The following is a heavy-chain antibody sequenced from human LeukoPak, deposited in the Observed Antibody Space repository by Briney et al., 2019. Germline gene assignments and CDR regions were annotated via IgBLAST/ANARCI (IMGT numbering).Heavy chain of an antibody. V-gene: IGHV3-21*01. D-gene: IGHD3-10*01. CDR1: GFTFSSYS. J-gene: IGHJ6*04. Sequence: GGSLRRACAASGFTFSSYSMNWVRQAPGKGLEWVSSISSSSGYIYYADSVKGRFTISRDNAKNSLYLQMNSLRAEDTAVYYCARDTGLEVRGVITYYYYYGMDVWGKGTTVTVSS. CDR2: ISSSSGYI. CDR3: ARDTGLEVRGVITYYYYYGMDV.